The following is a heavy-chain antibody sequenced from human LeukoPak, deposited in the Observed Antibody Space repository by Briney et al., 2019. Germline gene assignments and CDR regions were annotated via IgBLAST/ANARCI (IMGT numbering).Heavy chain of an antibody. CDR2: IYYSGST. CDR1: GGSISSYY. Sequence: PSETLSLTYTVSGGSISSYYWSWIRQPPGKGLEWIGYIYYSGSTNYNPSLKSRVTISVDTSKNQFSLKLSSVTAADTAVYYCARHYREPLYYFDYWGQGTLVTVSS. D-gene: IGHD1-14*01. J-gene: IGHJ4*02. V-gene: IGHV4-59*08. CDR3: ARHYREPLYYFDY.